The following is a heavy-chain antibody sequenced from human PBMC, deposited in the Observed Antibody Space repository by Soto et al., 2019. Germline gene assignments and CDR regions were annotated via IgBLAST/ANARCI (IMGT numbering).Heavy chain of an antibody. CDR3: AMGHVYCSGGSCYSRWFDP. V-gene: IGHV4-31*03. CDR2: IYYSGST. CDR1: GGSISSGGYY. J-gene: IGHJ5*02. Sequence: QVQLQESGPGLVKPSQTLSLTCTVSGGSISSGGYYWSWIRQHPGKGLEWTGYIYYSGSTYYNPSLKSRVTISVDTSKNQVSLKLSSVTAADTAVYYCAMGHVYCSGGSCYSRWFDPWGQGTLVTVSS. D-gene: IGHD2-15*01.